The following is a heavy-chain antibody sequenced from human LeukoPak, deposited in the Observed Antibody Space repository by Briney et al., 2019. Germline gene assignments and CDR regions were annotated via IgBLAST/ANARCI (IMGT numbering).Heavy chain of an antibody. D-gene: IGHD6-19*01. CDR2: IYSGGST. Sequence: GGSLRLSCAASGFTVSSNYMSWVRQAPGKGLEWVSVIYSGGSTYYADSVKGRFTISRDNSKNTLYLQMNSLRAEDTALYYCAKEEGAVAPSPFDYWGQGTLVTVSS. CDR1: GFTVSSNY. CDR3: AKEEGAVAPSPFDY. V-gene: IGHV3-53*05. J-gene: IGHJ4*02.